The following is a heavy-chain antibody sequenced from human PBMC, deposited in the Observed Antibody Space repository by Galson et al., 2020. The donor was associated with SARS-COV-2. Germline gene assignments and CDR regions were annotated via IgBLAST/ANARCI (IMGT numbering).Heavy chain of an antibody. D-gene: IGHD3-3*01. CDR2: ISSSSTFK. J-gene: IGHJ3*01. CDR3: ARVLFEFWRGYRYDDAFDL. V-gene: IGHV3-21*01. Sequence: GGSLRLSCAASGFAFSMHDMNWVRQAPGKGLEWVSFISSSSTFKYYSDSVKGRFTISRDDGDKSLYLQMNSLRVEDTAVYYCARVLFEFWRGYRYDDAFDLWGQGTMVTGSS. CDR1: GFAFSMHD.